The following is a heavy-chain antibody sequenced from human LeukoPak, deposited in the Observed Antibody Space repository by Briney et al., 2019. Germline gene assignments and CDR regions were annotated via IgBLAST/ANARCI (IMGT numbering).Heavy chain of an antibody. CDR2: ISYDGSNK. J-gene: IGHJ4*02. V-gene: IGHV3-30-3*01. Sequence: GGSLRLSCAASGFTFSSYAMHWVRQAPGKGLEWVAVISYDGSNKYYADSVKGRFTISRDNSKNTLYLQMNSLRAEDTAVYYCAREQFDYWGQGTLVTVSS. CDR3: AREQFDY. CDR1: GFTFSSYA.